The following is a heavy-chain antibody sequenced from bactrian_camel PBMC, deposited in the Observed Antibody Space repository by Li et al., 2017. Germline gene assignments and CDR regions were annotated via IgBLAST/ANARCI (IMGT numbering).Heavy chain of an antibody. J-gene: IGHJ6*01. CDR2: IDRDGST. V-gene: IGHV3S53*01. CDR3: AARRTFLPRSGGYLYDGSYYT. Sequence: HVQLVESGGGSVQAGESLRLSCAASGATFSTYCMGWFRQAPGKEREGVAAIDRDGSTTYADSVKGRFTISKDNAKNTLYLQMNSLKPEDTAMYYCAARRTFLPRSGGYLYDGSYYTWGQGTQVTVS. D-gene: IGHD2*01. CDR1: GATFSTYC.